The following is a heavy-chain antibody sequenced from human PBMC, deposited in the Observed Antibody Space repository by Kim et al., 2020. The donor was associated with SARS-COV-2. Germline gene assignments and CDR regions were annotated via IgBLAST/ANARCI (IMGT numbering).Heavy chain of an antibody. Sequence: SETLSLTCTVSGGSISSSSYYWGWIRQPPGKGLEWIGSIYYSGSTYYNPSLKSRVTISVDTSKNQFSLKLSSVTAADTAVYYCARHGDYNWFDPWGQGTLVTVSS. D-gene: IGHD4-17*01. CDR2: IYYSGST. CDR1: GGSISSSSYY. CDR3: ARHGDYNWFDP. V-gene: IGHV4-39*01. J-gene: IGHJ5*02.